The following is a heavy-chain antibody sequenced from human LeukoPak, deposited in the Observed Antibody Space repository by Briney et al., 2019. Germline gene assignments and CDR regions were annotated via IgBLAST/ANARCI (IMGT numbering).Heavy chain of an antibody. CDR3: ASGYSSGWIFDY. V-gene: IGHV4-30-4*01. CDR1: GGSISSGDYY. J-gene: IGHJ4*02. D-gene: IGHD6-19*01. CDR2: IYYSGST. Sequence: PSETLSLTCTVSGGSISSGDYYWSWIRQPPGKGLERIGYIYYSGSTYYNPSLKSRVTISVDTSKNQFSLKLSSVTAADTAVYYCASGYSSGWIFDYWGQGTLVTVSS.